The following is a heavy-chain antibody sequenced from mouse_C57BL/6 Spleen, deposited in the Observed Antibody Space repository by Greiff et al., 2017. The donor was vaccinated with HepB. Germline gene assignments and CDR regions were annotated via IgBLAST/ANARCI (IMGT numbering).Heavy chain of an antibody. CDR2: INPNNGGT. V-gene: IGHV1-26*01. D-gene: IGHD1-1*01. Sequence: EVKLQQSGPELVKPGASVKISCKASGYTFTDYYMNWVKQSHGKSLEWIGDINPNNGGTSYNQKFKGKATLTVDKSSSTAYMELRSLTSEDSAVYYCAKGGGSYYYGLSQGFAYWGQGTLVTVSA. CDR3: AKGGGSYYYGLSQGFAY. CDR1: GYTFTDYY. J-gene: IGHJ3*01.